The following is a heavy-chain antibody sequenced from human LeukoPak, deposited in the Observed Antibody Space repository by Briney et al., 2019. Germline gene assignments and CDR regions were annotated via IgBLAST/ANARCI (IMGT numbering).Heavy chain of an antibody. D-gene: IGHD2-8*01. V-gene: IGHV3-23*01. Sequence: PGGSLRLSCAASGFTFSSYAMKWVRQAPGKGLEWVSVISSSGTSKYYIDSVEDRFTISRDNAKNSVSLQMNSLRAEDMAVYYCARIYLKMASASWGQGTLVTVSS. CDR3: ARIYLKMASAS. J-gene: IGHJ5*02. CDR1: GFTFSSYA. CDR2: ISSSGTSK.